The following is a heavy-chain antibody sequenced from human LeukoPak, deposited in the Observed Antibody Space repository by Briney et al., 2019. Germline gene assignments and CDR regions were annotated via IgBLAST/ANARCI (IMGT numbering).Heavy chain of an antibody. D-gene: IGHD2-2*01. CDR2: ISYDGSNK. V-gene: IGHV3-30-3*01. CDR1: GFTFSSYA. CDR3: ARVPDFSDALYYMDV. Sequence: GGSLVLSCAASGFTFSSYAMHWVRPAPGKGLEGVAVISYDGSNKYYADSVKGRFTISRDNSKNTLYLQMNSLRAEDTAVYYCARVPDFSDALYYMDVWGKGTTVTVSS. J-gene: IGHJ6*03.